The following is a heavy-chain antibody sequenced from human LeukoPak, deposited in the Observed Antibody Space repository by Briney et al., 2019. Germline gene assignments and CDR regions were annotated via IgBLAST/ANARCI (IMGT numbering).Heavy chain of an antibody. J-gene: IGHJ4*02. CDR1: GFTFSSYS. D-gene: IGHD3-10*01. CDR3: AKLMVRGVIIDY. CDR2: ISSSSTI. Sequence: GGSLRLSCAASGFTFSSYSMNWVRQAPGKGLEWVSYISSSSTIYYADSVKGRFTISRDNSKNTLYLQMNSLRAEDTAVYYCAKLMVRGVIIDYWGQGTLVTVSS. V-gene: IGHV3-48*01.